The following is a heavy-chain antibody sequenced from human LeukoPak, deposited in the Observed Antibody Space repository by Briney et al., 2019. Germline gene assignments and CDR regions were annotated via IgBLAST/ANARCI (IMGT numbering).Heavy chain of an antibody. CDR1: GYSISSGYY. J-gene: IGHJ5*02. CDR3: ASGYQIVS. V-gene: IGHV4-38-2*01. CDR2: IYHSGST. D-gene: IGHD2/OR15-2a*01. Sequence: SETLSLTCAVSGYSISSGYYWGWIRQPPGKGLEWIGSIYHSGSTYYNSSLKSRVTISVDTSKNQFSLKLSSVTAADTAVYYCASGYQIVSWGQGTLVSVSS.